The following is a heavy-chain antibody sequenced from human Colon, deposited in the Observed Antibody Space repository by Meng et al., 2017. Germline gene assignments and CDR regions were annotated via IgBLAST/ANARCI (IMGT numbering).Heavy chain of an antibody. CDR1: GYSISSGYY. CDR2: IYHSGST. D-gene: IGHD3-22*01. V-gene: IGHV4-38-2*02. CDR3: ARDSHYYDSSGSFI. Sequence: SETLSLTCTVSGYSISSGYYWGWIRQPPGKGLEWIGSIYHSGSTYYNPSLKSRVTISVDTSKNQFSLKLSSVTAADTAVYYCARDSHYYDSSGSFIWGQGTQVTVSS. J-gene: IGHJ4*02.